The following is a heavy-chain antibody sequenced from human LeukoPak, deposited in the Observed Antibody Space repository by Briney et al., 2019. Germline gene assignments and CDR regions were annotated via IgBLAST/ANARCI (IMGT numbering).Heavy chain of an antibody. D-gene: IGHD3-22*01. CDR2: INPNSGGT. Sequence: ASVKVSCKASGYTFTGYYMHWVRQAPGQGLEWMGWINPNSGGTNYAQKFQGRVTMTRDTSISTAYMELSRLRSDDTAMYYCARLHSSGYYYYFDYWGQGTLVTVSS. CDR3: ARLHSSGYYYYFDY. CDR1: GYTFTGYY. V-gene: IGHV1-2*02. J-gene: IGHJ4*02.